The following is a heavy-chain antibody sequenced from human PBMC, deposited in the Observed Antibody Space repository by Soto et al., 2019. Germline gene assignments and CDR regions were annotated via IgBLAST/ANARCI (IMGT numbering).Heavy chain of an antibody. Sequence: EVQLVESGGGLVKPGGSLRLSCAASGFIFDIYSMTWVRQAPGKGLEWVSSISSSSSYIYYADSVKGRFTISRDNAVNSLYLQMSSLRADDTAVYYWARDRGAASDIRYYYYGIDVWGQGTTVTVSS. V-gene: IGHV3-21*01. J-gene: IGHJ6*02. D-gene: IGHD3-10*01. CDR2: ISSSSSYI. CDR3: ARDRGAASDIRYYYYGIDV. CDR1: GFIFDIYS.